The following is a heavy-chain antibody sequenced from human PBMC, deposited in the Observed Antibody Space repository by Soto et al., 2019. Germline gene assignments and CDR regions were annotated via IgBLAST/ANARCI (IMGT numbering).Heavy chain of an antibody. CDR1: GFPFTKAW. J-gene: IGHJ3*02. V-gene: IGHV3-15*01. Sequence: GGSLRLSCAASGFPFTKAWMTWVRQAPGKGLEWVGRIRSKTSSETREYAAPVKGRFTISRDDSKNMLYLEMNSLKIEDTGVYYCTPDGFTGIVGIWGQGTMVTVSS. CDR2: IRSKTSSETR. CDR3: TPDGFTGIVGI. D-gene: IGHD3-22*01.